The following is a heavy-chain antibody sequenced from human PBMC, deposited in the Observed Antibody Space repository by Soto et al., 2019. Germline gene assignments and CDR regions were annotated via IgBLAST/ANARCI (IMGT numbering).Heavy chain of an antibody. D-gene: IGHD3-9*01. CDR3: ARAPSEILTGYYLTHFDF. Sequence: SETLSLTCTVSGGSISSSSYYWGWIRQPPGKGLEWIGNINHSGSTNYNPSLKSRVTISIDTSKNQFSLKLTSVTAADTAVYYCARAPSEILTGYYLTHFDFWGQGTLVTVSS. V-gene: IGHV4-39*07. CDR1: GGSISSSSYY. J-gene: IGHJ4*02. CDR2: INHSGST.